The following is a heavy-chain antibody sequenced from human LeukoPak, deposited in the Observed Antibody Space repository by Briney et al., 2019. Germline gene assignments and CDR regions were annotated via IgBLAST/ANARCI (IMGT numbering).Heavy chain of an antibody. Sequence: PGGSLRLSCAASGFTFSSYSMNWVRQAPGKGLEWVSAISGSGGSTYYADSVKGRFTISRDNSKNTLYLQMNSLRAEDTAVYYCAKDPATVVTPSFDYWGQGTLVTVSS. V-gene: IGHV3-23*01. CDR2: ISGSGGST. J-gene: IGHJ4*02. CDR3: AKDPATVVTPSFDY. D-gene: IGHD4-23*01. CDR1: GFTFSSYS.